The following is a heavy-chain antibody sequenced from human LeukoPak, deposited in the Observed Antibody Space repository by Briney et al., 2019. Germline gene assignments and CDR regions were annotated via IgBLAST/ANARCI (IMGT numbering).Heavy chain of an antibody. CDR3: ARDLNWGQVDY. V-gene: IGHV3-74*01. CDR1: GFTFSSFE. Sequence: GGSLRLSCAASGFTFSSFEMSWVRQAPGKGLEWVSRINGDGSATNYAGSMKGRFTISRDNARNIVYLQMNSLREDDTAVYYCARDLNWGQVDYWGQGTLVTVSS. D-gene: IGHD7-27*01. CDR2: INGDGSAT. J-gene: IGHJ4*02.